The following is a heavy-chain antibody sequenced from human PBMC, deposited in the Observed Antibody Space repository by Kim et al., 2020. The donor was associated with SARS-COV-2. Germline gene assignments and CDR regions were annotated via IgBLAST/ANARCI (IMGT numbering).Heavy chain of an antibody. CDR3: ATLTTVTQNWFDP. CDR2: ISSSSSYI. Sequence: GGSLRLSCAASGFTFSSYSMNWVRQAPGKGLEWVSSISSSSSYIYYADSVKGRFTISRDNAKNSLYLQMNSLRAEDTAVYYCATLTTVTQNWFDPWGQGTLVTVSS. V-gene: IGHV3-21*01. J-gene: IGHJ5*02. D-gene: IGHD4-17*01. CDR1: GFTFSSYS.